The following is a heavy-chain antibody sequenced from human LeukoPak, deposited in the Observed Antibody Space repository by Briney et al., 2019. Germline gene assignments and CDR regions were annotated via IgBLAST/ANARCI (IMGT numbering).Heavy chain of an antibody. D-gene: IGHD3-3*01. Sequence: GSLRLSCAASGFGFTAAWMSWVRQAPGEGPEWVGRIKSKGGGETTDYAAPVKGRFTISRDDSKNTLYLQMDGLKTEDTAVYYCAWQTKFDFWRMDYWGLGTLVTVSS. CDR1: GFGFTAAW. V-gene: IGHV3-15*01. CDR2: IKSKGGGETT. CDR3: AWQTKFDFWRMDY. J-gene: IGHJ4*02.